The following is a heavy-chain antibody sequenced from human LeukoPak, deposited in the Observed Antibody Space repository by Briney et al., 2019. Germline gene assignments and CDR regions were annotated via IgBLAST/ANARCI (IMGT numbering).Heavy chain of an antibody. CDR2: IYYSGST. V-gene: IGHV4-31*03. CDR3: AGDGSRAPYVDTAPSFDY. J-gene: IGHJ4*02. D-gene: IGHD5-18*01. CDR1: GGSISSGGYY. Sequence: SETLSLTCTVSGGSISSGGYYWSWIRQHPGKGLEWIGYIYYSGSTYYNPSLKSRVTISVDTSKNQFSLKLSSVTAADTAVYYCAGDGSRAPYVDTAPSFDYWGQGTLVTVSS.